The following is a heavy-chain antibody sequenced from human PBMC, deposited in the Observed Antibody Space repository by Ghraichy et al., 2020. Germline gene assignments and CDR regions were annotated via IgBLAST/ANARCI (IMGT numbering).Heavy chain of an antibody. CDR1: GGSFSGYY. J-gene: IGHJ6*02. D-gene: IGHD3-3*01. Sequence: SQTLSLTCAVYGGSFSGYYWSWIRQPPGKGLEWIGEINHSGSTNYNPSLKSRVTISVDTSKNQFSLKLSSVTAADTAVYYCATVYFWSGSPGPYYYYGMDVWGQGTTVTVSS. CDR3: ATVYFWSGSPGPYYYYGMDV. V-gene: IGHV4-34*01. CDR2: INHSGST.